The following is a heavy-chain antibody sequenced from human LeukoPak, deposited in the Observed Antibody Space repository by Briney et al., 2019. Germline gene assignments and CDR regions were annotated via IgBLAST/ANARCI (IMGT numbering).Heavy chain of an antibody. CDR2: IYYSGST. CDR1: GGSIRSYY. CDR3: ARVYYSNSYDYWYFDL. V-gene: IGHV4-59*01. J-gene: IGHJ2*01. D-gene: IGHD6-13*01. Sequence: SETLSLTCTVSGGSIRSYYWSWIRQPPGKGLEWITYIYYSGSTNYNPSLKSRVTISVDTSKNQFSLKLSSVTAADTAVYYCARVYYSNSYDYWYFDLWGRGTLVTVSS.